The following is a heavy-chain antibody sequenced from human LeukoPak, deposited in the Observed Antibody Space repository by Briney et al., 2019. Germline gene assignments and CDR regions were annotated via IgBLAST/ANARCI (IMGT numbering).Heavy chain of an antibody. J-gene: IGHJ3*02. Sequence: PSETLSLTCTVSGGSISSSSYYWGWIRQPPGKVLEWIGSIYYSGSTYYNPSLKSRVTISVDTSKNQFSLKLSSVTAADTAVYYCARGERWLQLGCAFDIWGQGTMVTVSS. CDR1: GGSISSSSYY. D-gene: IGHD5-24*01. CDR2: IYYSGST. V-gene: IGHV4-39*07. CDR3: ARGERWLQLGCAFDI.